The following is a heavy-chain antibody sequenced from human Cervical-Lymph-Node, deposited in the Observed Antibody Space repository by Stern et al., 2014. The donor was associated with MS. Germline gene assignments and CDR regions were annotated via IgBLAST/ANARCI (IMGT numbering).Heavy chain of an antibody. Sequence: EVHLVESGGGLLQPGGSLRLSCAASGFTFSTYWMHWVPQGPGKGLVWVSRINSGGSSTSYTDSVRGRFTISRDNAKNTVYLQMNSLRAEDTAVYYCARSSGASGDAMDVWGQGTTVTVSS. V-gene: IGHV3-74*02. CDR2: INSGGSST. CDR1: GFTFSTYW. CDR3: ARSSGASGDAMDV. D-gene: IGHD2-15*01. J-gene: IGHJ6*02.